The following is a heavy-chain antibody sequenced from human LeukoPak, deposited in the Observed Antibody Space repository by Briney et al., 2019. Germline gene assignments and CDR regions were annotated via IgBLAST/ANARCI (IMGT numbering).Heavy chain of an antibody. Sequence: GASVKVSCKASGYTFTGYFLNWVRQAPGQGLEWMGRINPNSGGTNCGQKFQDRVTLTRDTSIATAYMELSSLTSDDTAVYYCARVDASSLAVHYWGQGTLVTVSS. CDR1: GYTFTGYF. CDR2: INPNSGGT. J-gene: IGHJ4*02. CDR3: ARVDASSLAVHY. D-gene: IGHD6-19*01. V-gene: IGHV1-2*02.